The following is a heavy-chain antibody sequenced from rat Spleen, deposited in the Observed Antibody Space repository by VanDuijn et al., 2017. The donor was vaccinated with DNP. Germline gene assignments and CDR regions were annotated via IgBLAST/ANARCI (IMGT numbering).Heavy chain of an antibody. J-gene: IGHJ3*01. CDR1: GFSLTNNG. CDR3: VTRGTGSDNWFAY. D-gene: IGHD5-1*01. Sequence: QVQLEESGPGLMQPSETLSLTCTVSGFSLTNNGVGWVRQPLGKGLVWMGTIWAGGSTIYNSAVQSRLSISRDTSKSQVFLKMNSLGSADTATYYCVTRGTGSDNWFAYWGQGTLVTVSS. CDR2: IWAGGST. V-gene: IGHV2-72*01.